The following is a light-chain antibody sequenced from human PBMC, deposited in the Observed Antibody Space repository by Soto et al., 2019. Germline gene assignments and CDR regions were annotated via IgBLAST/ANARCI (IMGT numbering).Light chain of an antibody. CDR2: QNN. Sequence: SSELTQPPSVSVSPGQTATITCSGDKLRDKFVTWYQQRPGQSPDLVIYQNNKRPSGVPERFSGSKSENTATLTISGTQPMDETAYYCQAWDSVTANVVFGGGTKVTVL. J-gene: IGLJ2*01. CDR3: QAWDSVTANVV. V-gene: IGLV3-1*01. CDR1: KLRDKF.